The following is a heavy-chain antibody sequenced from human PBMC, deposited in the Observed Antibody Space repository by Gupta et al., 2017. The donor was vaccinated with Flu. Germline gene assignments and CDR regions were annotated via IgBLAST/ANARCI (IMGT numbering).Heavy chain of an antibody. CDR1: NARMG. Sequence: NARMGVSWIRQPPGKALEWLAHIFSNDEKSYNTSLKSRLTISKDTSKSQVVLTMTNMDPVDTATYYCARMTVDYYDRKLGENWFDPWGQGTLVTVSS. CDR3: ARMTVDYYDRKLGENWFDP. J-gene: IGHJ5*02. D-gene: IGHD3-22*01. V-gene: IGHV2-26*01. CDR2: IFSNDEK.